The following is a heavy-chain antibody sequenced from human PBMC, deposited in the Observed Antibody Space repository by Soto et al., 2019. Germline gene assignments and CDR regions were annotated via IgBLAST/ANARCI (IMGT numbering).Heavy chain of an antibody. Sequence: GGSLRLSCAASGFTFSSYSMNWVRQAPGKGLEWVSYISSSSSTIYYADSVKGRFTISRDNAKNSLYLQMNSLRDEDTAVYYCARDIHYYGSGSYSDYFDYWGQGTLVTVSS. CDR3: ARDIHYYGSGSYSDYFDY. J-gene: IGHJ4*02. V-gene: IGHV3-48*02. CDR1: GFTFSSYS. CDR2: ISSSSSTI. D-gene: IGHD3-10*01.